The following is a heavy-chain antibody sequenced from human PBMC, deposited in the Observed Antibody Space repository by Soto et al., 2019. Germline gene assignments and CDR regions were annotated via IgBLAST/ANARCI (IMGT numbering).Heavy chain of an antibody. CDR1: GFTFSSYA. V-gene: IGHV3-23*01. CDR2: ISGSGGST. D-gene: IGHD3-10*01. J-gene: IGHJ3*02. CDR3: AKGLSGIYYGSGSYYKEDAFDI. Sequence: GGSLRLSCAASGFTFSSYAMSWVRQAPGKGLEWVSAISGSGGSTYYADSVKGRFTISRDNSKNTLYLQMNSLRAEDTAVYYCAKGLSGIYYGSGSYYKEDAFDIWGQGTMVTVSS.